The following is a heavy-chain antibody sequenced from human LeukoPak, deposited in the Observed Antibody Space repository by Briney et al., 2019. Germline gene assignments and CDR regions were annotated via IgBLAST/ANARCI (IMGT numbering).Heavy chain of an antibody. CDR1: GFTFRPYA. J-gene: IGHJ6*02. CDR3: AKAACSSTSCQYYYYYGMDV. CDR2: IGGIGGST. V-gene: IGHV3-23*01. D-gene: IGHD2-2*01. Sequence: GGPLRLSCAAPGFTFRPYAMTWVRQAPGKGLEGVPVIGGIGGSTYYADSVKGRFTISRDNSKNTLYLQMNSLRAEDTAVYYCAKAACSSTSCQYYYYYGMDVWGQGTTVTVSS.